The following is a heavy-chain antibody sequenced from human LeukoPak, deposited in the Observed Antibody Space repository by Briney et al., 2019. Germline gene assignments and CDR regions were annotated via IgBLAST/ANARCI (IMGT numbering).Heavy chain of an antibody. J-gene: IGHJ6*03. CDR1: GYSISSGYY. Sequence: SETLSLTCAVSGYSISSGYYWGWIRQPPGKGLEWIGSSYHSGSTYYNPSLKSRVTISVDTSKNQFSLKLSSVTAADTAVYYCARDLRGYSYGFYYNYYMDVWGKGTTVTVSS. D-gene: IGHD5-18*01. CDR3: ARDLRGYSYGFYYNYYMDV. CDR2: SYHSGST. V-gene: IGHV4-38-2*02.